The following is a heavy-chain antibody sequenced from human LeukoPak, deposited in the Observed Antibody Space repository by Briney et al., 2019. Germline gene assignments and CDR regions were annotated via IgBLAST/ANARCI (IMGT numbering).Heavy chain of an antibody. J-gene: IGHJ4*02. CDR2: VYSGDRT. CDR1: GFTFNSNY. Sequence: PGGSLRLSCAASGFTFNSNYMSWVRQAPGKGLEWVSVVYSGDRTYYADSVKGRFTISRDDSMNTLYLLMNSLRAGDTAVYYCARGYLIDYWGQGTLVTVSS. CDR3: ARGYLIDY. V-gene: IGHV3-66*01. D-gene: IGHD1-26*01.